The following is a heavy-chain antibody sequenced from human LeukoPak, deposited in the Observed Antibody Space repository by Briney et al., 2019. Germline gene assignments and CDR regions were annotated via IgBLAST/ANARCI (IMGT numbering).Heavy chain of an antibody. CDR1: GFTFSTFA. Sequence: GGSLRLSCEASGFTFSTFAMIWVRQPPGKGLEWVSSIFPSGGEIHYADSVKGRFTISRDNAKNTLYLQMNSLRAEDTAVYYCARVGGYSYAIDYWGQGTLVTVSS. V-gene: IGHV3-23*01. D-gene: IGHD5-18*01. J-gene: IGHJ4*02. CDR2: IFPSGGEI. CDR3: ARVGGYSYAIDY.